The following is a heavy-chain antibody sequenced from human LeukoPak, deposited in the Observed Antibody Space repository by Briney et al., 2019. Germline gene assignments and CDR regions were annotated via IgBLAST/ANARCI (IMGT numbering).Heavy chain of an antibody. CDR2: MSNSGST. J-gene: IGHJ3*02. D-gene: IGHD3-16*01. Sequence: SETLSLTCTVSGGSISSYYWSWIRQPAGKGLEWIGYMSNSGSTNYNPSLKSRVTISPDTSNNQFSLKLTSVTAADTAIYHCARQRSGGRAFDIWGQGTMVTVSS. CDR1: GGSISSYY. V-gene: IGHV4-59*08. CDR3: ARQRSGGRAFDI.